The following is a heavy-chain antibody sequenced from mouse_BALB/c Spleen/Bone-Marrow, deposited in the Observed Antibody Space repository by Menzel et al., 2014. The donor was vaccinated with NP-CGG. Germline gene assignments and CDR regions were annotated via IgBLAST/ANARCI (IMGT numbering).Heavy chain of an antibody. J-gene: IGHJ3*01. V-gene: IGHV7-3*02. CDR2: IKNKANGYTT. D-gene: IGHD1-1*01. CDR1: GFTFTDYY. Sequence: EVQRVESGGGLVQPGGSLRLSCATSGFTFTDYYMSWVRQPPGKALEWLGFIKNKANGYTTEYSASVQGRFTISRDNSQSILYLQMNTLRAEDSATYYCARDGYYYGSRCFAYWGQGTLVTVSA. CDR3: ARDGYYYGSRCFAY.